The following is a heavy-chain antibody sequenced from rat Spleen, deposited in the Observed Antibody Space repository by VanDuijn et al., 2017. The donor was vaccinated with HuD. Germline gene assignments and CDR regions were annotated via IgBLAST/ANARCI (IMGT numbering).Heavy chain of an antibody. V-gene: IGHV3-1*01. CDR3: ARWTYYGYNVLFDY. D-gene: IGHD1-9*01. CDR2: ITYSGNT. J-gene: IGHJ2*01. CDR1: GYSITSNY. Sequence: EVQLQESGPGLVKPSQSLSLTCSVTGYSITSNYWGWIRKFPRNKMEWMGYITYSGNTSHNPSLKSRISITRDTSKNQFFLQLNSVTTEDAATYYCARWTYYGYNVLFDYWGQGVMVTVSS.